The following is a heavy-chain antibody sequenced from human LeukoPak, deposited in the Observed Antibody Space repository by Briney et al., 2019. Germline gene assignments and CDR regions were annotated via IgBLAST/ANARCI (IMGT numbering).Heavy chain of an antibody. V-gene: IGHV4-39*01. CDR3: ARLDSATDDDY. J-gene: IGHJ4*02. Sequence: SETLSLTCTVSGGSISTSRYSWGWIRQPPVKGLEWIGNILYSGTTYYNPSLKSRVTISVDTSKNQFSPKLSSVTAADTAVYYCARLDSATDDDYWGQGTLVTVSS. CDR1: GGSISTSRYS. CDR2: ILYSGTT. D-gene: IGHD1-1*01.